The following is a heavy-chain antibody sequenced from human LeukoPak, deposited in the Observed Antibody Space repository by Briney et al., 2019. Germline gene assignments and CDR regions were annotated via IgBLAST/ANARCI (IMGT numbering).Heavy chain of an antibody. CDR3: ARGYYYDSSGYYLTAVIAFDI. Sequence: PSETLSLTCTVSGGSISSYYWSWIRQPPGKGLEWIGYIYYSGSTNYNPSLKSRVTISVDTSKNQFSLKLSSVTAADTAVYYCARGYYYDSSGYYLTAVIAFDIWGQGTMVTVSS. J-gene: IGHJ3*02. V-gene: IGHV4-59*01. CDR2: IYYSGST. D-gene: IGHD3-22*01. CDR1: GGSISSYY.